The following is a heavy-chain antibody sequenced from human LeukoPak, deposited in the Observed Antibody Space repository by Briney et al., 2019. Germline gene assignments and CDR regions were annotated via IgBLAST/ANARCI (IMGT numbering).Heavy chain of an antibody. V-gene: IGHV1-46*01. D-gene: IGHD1-26*01. Sequence: ASVKVSCKASGYSFTSYYIHWVRLAPGQGLEWMGVINPSGGSTRYAQKFQDRVAMTRDMSTSTVYMELSSLRSEDTAVYYCAREGVSGSYLGYWGQGTLVTVSS. CDR1: GYSFTSYY. CDR3: AREGVSGSYLGY. J-gene: IGHJ4*02. CDR2: INPSGGST.